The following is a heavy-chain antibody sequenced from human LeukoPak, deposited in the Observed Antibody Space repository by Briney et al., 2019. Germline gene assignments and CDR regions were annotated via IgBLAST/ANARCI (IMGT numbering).Heavy chain of an antibody. J-gene: IGHJ4*02. CDR2: ISYDGSNK. V-gene: IGHV3-30*04. D-gene: IGHD6-19*01. CDR1: GFTFSSYA. Sequence: GGSLRLSCAASGFTFSSYAMHWVRQAPGKGLEWVAVISYDGSNKYYADSVKGRFTISRNNSKNTLYLQMNSLRAEDTAVYYCAREGTGWSTRAFDYWGQGTRVTVSS. CDR3: AREGTGWSTRAFDY.